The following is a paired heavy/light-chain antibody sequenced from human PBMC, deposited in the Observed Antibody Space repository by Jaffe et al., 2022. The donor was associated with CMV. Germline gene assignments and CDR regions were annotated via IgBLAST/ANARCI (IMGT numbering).Light chain of an antibody. CDR3: CSYAGSTTFVV. CDR1: TTDVGSYNL. Sequence: QSALTQPASVSGSPGQSITISCAGTTTDVGSYNLVSWYQHHPGKAPKLIIYEVSKRPSGFSDRFSGSKSGNTASLTISGLQAEDEADYYCCSYAGSTTFVVFGGGTKLTVL. V-gene: IGLV2-23*02. CDR2: EVS. J-gene: IGLJ2*01.
Heavy chain of an antibody. D-gene: IGHD6-13*01. CDR3: ARPGYSSNWNGFEY. CDR1: GFTLSAFW. V-gene: IGHV3-7*01. CDR2: INHGGNEQ. Sequence: EVQLVESGGGLVQPGGSLRLSCAASGFTLSAFWMSWVRQAPGKGPEWVANINHGGNEQYYADSVKGRFTISRDNVRSSLYLQMNSLRAEDTAVYYCARPGYSSNWNGFEYWGQGNLVTVSS. J-gene: IGHJ4*02.